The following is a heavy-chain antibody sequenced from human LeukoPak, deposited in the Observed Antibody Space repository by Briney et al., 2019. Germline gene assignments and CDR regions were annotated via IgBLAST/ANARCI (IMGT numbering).Heavy chain of an antibody. Sequence: GGSLRLSCTASGFTFGDYAMSWVRQAPGKGLEWVGFIRSKAYGGTTEYAASVKGRFTISRDDSKSIAYLQMNSLKTEDTAVYYCTRVKIRFPRYNWNDVAFDYWGQGTLVTVSS. J-gene: IGHJ4*02. V-gene: IGHV3-49*04. CDR3: TRVKIRFPRYNWNDVAFDY. CDR1: GFTFGDYA. CDR2: IRSKAYGGTT. D-gene: IGHD1-20*01.